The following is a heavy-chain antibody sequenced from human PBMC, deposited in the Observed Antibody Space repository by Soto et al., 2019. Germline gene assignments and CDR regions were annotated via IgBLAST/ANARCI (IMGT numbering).Heavy chain of an antibody. Sequence: RGSLRLSCAASGFTFSSYGMHWVRQAPGKGLEWVAVIWYDGSNKYYADSVKGRFTISRDNSKNTLYLQMNSLRAEDTAVYYCARESTTGKYFDYWGQGTLVTVSS. CDR2: IWYDGSNK. CDR3: ARESTTGKYFDY. J-gene: IGHJ4*02. CDR1: GFTFSSYG. D-gene: IGHD1-1*01. V-gene: IGHV3-33*01.